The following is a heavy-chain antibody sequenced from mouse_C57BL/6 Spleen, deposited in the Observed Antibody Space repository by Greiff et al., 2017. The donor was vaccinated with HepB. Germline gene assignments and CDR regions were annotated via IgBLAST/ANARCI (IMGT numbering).Heavy chain of an antibody. Sequence: QVQLQQPGTELVKPGASVKLSCKASGYTFTSYWMHWVKQRPGQGLEWIGNINPSNGGTNYNEKFKSKATLTVDKSSSTAYMHLSSLTSEDSAVYYWARLGKKNYDYDYWGQGTTLTVSS. V-gene: IGHV1-53*01. J-gene: IGHJ2*01. CDR2: INPSNGGT. CDR1: GYTFTSYW. CDR3: ARLGKKNYDYDY. D-gene: IGHD2-4*01.